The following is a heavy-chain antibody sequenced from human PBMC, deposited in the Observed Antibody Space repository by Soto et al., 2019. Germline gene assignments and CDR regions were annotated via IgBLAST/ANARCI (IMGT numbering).Heavy chain of an antibody. CDR2: INHSGST. Sequence: PSEILSRTSAVYGRVFSGEFGSWISQPPGKGLEWIGDINHSGSTNQNPSLKSRVTISIDTSKNQFSLKLTSVTAADTAVYYCAKGSQLGYWGQGTLFTVSP. V-gene: IGHV4-34*01. CDR1: GRVFSGEF. CDR3: AKGSQLGY. D-gene: IGHD1-1*01. J-gene: IGHJ4*02.